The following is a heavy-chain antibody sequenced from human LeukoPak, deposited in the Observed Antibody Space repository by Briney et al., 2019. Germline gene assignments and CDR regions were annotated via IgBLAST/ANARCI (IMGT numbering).Heavy chain of an antibody. Sequence: SETLSLTCTVSGGSISSSSYYWGWIRQPPGKGLEWIGSIYYSGSTYYNPSLKSRVTISIDTSKNQFSLKLSSVTAADTAVYYCARGGLMVRGVIITAVYYFDYWGQGTLVTVSS. D-gene: IGHD3-10*01. CDR2: IYYSGST. CDR3: ARGGLMVRGVIITAVYYFDY. CDR1: GGSISSSSYY. V-gene: IGHV4-39*01. J-gene: IGHJ4*02.